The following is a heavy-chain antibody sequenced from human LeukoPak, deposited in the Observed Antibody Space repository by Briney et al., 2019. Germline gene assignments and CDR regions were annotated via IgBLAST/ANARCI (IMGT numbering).Heavy chain of an antibody. CDR1: GGTFSSYT. V-gene: IGHV1-69*02. CDR2: IIPILGIA. J-gene: IGHJ6*03. CDR3: ARSGYCSSTSCYRSYYYYYMDV. D-gene: IGHD2-2*01. Sequence: GASVKVSFKASGGTFSSYTISWVRQAPGQGLEWMGRIIPILGIANYAQKFQGRVTITADKSMSTAYMELSSLRSEDTAVYYCARSGYCSSTSCYRSYYYYYMDVWGKGTTVTVSS.